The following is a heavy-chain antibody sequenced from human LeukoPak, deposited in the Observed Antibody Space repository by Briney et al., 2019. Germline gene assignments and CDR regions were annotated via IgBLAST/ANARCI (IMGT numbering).Heavy chain of an antibody. J-gene: IGHJ6*02. CDR2: MNPNSGNT. Sequence: GASVKVSCKVSGYTLTELSMHWVRQATGQGLEWMGWMNPNSGNTGYAQKFQGRVTMTRNTSISTAYMELSSLRSEDTAVYYCARNLVVPAARNYYYYGMTSGAKGPRSPSP. D-gene: IGHD2-2*01. V-gene: IGHV1-8*01. CDR1: GYTLTELS. CDR3: ARNLVVPAARNYYYYGMTS.